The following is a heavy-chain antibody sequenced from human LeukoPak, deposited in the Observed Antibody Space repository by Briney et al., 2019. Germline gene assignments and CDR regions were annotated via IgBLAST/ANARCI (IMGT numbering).Heavy chain of an antibody. CDR1: GYSFTSFY. J-gene: IGHJ4*02. CDR3: ARWGGSYYFHYLDH. V-gene: IGHV1-46*01. CDR2: INPSSGST. Sequence: GASVKVSCKASGYSFTSFYLHWVRQAPGQGLTWMGVINPSSGSTTYVQKFQGRVAMTRDTSTSTVYMELSSLRSEDTAVYYCARWGGSYYFHYLDHWGQGTLVTVSS. D-gene: IGHD1-26*01.